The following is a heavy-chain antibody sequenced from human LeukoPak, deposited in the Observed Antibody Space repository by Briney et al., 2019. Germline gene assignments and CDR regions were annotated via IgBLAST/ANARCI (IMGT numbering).Heavy chain of an antibody. V-gene: IGHV4-59*08. J-gene: IGHJ5*02. CDR2: IYYSGST. CDR3: ARLEYRSSSAWFDP. CDR1: GGSISSYY. Sequence: PSETLSLTCTVSGGSISSYYWSWIRQPPGKGLEWIGYIYYSGSTNYNPSLKSRVTISVDTSKNQFSLKLSSVTAADTAVYYCARLEYRSSSAWFDPWGQGTLVTVSS. D-gene: IGHD6-6*01.